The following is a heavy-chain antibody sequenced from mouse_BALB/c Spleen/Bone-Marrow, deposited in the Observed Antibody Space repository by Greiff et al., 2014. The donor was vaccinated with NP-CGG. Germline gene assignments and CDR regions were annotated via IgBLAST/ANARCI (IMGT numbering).Heavy chain of an antibody. D-gene: IGHD1-2*01. CDR2: INPGSSTI. Sequence: EVQLQQSGGGLVQPGGSLNLACVASGFDFGGYWMSWARLAPGKGLEWIGEINPGSSTINYSPSLKDKFIISRDKAKNTLCLQMSKVRSEDTALYYCASLRHYGYHDNWGQGTTLTVSS. CDR3: ASLRHYGYHDN. CDR1: GFDFGGYW. J-gene: IGHJ2*01. V-gene: IGHV4-2*02.